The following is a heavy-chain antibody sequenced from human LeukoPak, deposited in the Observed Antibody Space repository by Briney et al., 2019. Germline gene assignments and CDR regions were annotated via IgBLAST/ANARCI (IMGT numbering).Heavy chain of an antibody. V-gene: IGHV3-15*01. J-gene: IGHJ4*02. Sequence: GGSLRLSCTASGFTFSDAWVTWVRQAPGKGLEWVGRIRSKTSGGTTDYAAPVNGRFTISRDDSKNTIFLQMNSLKTEDTEVCYCNTFNWNTPCVFGGQGTLVTVSS. CDR3: NTFNWNTPCVF. CDR1: GFTFSDAW. D-gene: IGHD1-20*01. CDR2: IRSKTSGGTT.